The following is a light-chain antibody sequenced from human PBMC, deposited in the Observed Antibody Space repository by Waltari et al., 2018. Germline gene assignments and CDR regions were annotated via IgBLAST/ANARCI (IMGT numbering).Light chain of an antibody. CDR1: TSNIVSNY. CDR3: AAWDESLSGVI. V-gene: IGLV1-47*01. CDR2: KKD. J-gene: IGLJ2*01. Sequence: QSMLTQPPSVSGTPGQRVTISCSGSTSNIVSNYVYWYQQFPGTAPNRLIYKKDQRSSGVPDRFSGSKSGTSASLAISGLRSDDEAEYFCAAWDESLSGVIFGGGTKLTVL.